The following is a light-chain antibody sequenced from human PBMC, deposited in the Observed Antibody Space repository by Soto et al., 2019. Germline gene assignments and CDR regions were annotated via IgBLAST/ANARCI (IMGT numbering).Light chain of an antibody. J-gene: IGLJ1*01. CDR3: AAWNDNLNGPSYV. V-gene: IGLV1-44*01. Sequence: QSMRTQPPSASVTPGQKVTISCSGSSSNIGSNAVNWYQQVPGTAPKLLIYSDDQRPSGVPDRFSGSKSGTSASLAISGLQSEDEADYICAAWNDNLNGPSYVFGTGTKSPS. CDR1: SSNIGSNA. CDR2: SDD.